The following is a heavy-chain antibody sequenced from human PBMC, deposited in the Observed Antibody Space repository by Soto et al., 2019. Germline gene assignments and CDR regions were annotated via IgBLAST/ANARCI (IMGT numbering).Heavy chain of an antibody. CDR1: GYTFTSYA. D-gene: IGHD4-4*01. J-gene: IGHJ4*02. V-gene: IGHV1-3*01. Sequence: ASVKVSCKASGYTFTSYAMHWVLQAPGQRLEWMGWINAGNGNTKYSQKFQGRVTMTTDTSTSTAYMELRSLRSDDTAAYYCARVDSNFPPVFDYWGQGTLVTVSS. CDR2: INAGNGNT. CDR3: ARVDSNFPPVFDY.